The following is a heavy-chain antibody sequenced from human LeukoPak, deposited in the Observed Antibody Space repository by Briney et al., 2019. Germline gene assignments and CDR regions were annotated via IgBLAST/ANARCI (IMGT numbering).Heavy chain of an antibody. CDR1: GFTFSSYE. CDR2: ISSSGSTI. V-gene: IGHV3-48*03. CDR3: ASCSRWWGATDY. J-gene: IGHJ4*02. Sequence: PGGSLRLSCAASGFTFSSYEMNWVRQAPGKGLEWVSYISSSGSTIYYADSVKGRFTISRDNAKNSLYLQMNSLRAEDTAVYYCASCSRWWGATDYWGQGTLVTVSS. D-gene: IGHD2-15*01.